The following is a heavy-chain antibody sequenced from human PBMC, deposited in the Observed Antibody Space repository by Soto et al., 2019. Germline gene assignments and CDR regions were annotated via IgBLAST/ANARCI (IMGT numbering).Heavy chain of an antibody. CDR1: GFTFSSYG. V-gene: IGHV3-33*01. CDR2: IWYDGSNK. Sequence: QVQLVESGGGVVQPGRSLRLSCAASGFTFSSYGMHWVRQAPGKGLEWVAVIWYDGSNKYYADSVKGRFTISRDNSKNTLYLQMSSLRAEDTAVYYCARTGLGCCSGGSCYSELAYWCQGTLVTVS. CDR3: ARTGLGCCSGGSCYSELAY. J-gene: IGHJ4*02. D-gene: IGHD2-15*01.